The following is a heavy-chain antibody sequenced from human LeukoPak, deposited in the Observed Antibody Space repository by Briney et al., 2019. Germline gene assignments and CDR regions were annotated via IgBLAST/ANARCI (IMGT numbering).Heavy chain of an antibody. D-gene: IGHD5-24*01. V-gene: IGHV3-21*01. Sequence: GGPLRLSCAASGFTFSSYSMNWVRQAPGKGLEWVSSISSSSSYIYYADSVKGRFTISRDNAKNSLYLQMNSLRAEDTAVYYCARDRDVAFDIWGQGTMVTVSS. CDR3: ARDRDVAFDI. J-gene: IGHJ3*02. CDR1: GFTFSSYS. CDR2: ISSSSSYI.